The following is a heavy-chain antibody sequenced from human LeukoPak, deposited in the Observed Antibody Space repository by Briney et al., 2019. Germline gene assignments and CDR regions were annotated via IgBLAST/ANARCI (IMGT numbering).Heavy chain of an antibody. D-gene: IGHD6-6*01. CDR3: ARAGDYSSSMPGRGYYYMDV. Sequence: GGSLRLSCAASGFTFSSYGMSWVRQAPGKGLEWVSAISGSGGTTYYADSVKGRFTISRDNSKNTLYLQMNSLRAEDTAVYYCARAGDYSSSMPGRGYYYMDVWGKGTTVTVSS. CDR2: ISGSGGTT. V-gene: IGHV3-23*01. J-gene: IGHJ6*03. CDR1: GFTFSSYG.